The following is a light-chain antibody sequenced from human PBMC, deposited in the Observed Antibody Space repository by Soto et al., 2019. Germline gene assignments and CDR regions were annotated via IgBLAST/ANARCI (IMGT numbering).Light chain of an antibody. CDR1: QSVSSSY. J-gene: IGKJ1*01. V-gene: IGKV3-20*01. CDR3: QQYGSLPKT. CDR2: GAS. Sequence: EIVLTQSPGTLSLSPGERATLSCRASQSVSSSYLAWYQQKPGQAPRLLIYGASSRATGIPGRFSGSGSGTDFTLTISRLEPEDFAVYYCQQYGSLPKTFGQGTKVDIK.